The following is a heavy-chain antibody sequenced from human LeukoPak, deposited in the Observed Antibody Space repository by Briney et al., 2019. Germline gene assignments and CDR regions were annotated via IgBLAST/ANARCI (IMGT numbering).Heavy chain of an antibody. CDR3: ARALSMIVVVSDDH. D-gene: IGHD3-22*01. CDR2: INTNTGNP. J-gene: IGHJ4*02. V-gene: IGHV7-4-1*02. Sequence: GASVKVSCKASGYTFTNYGVNWVRQAPGEGLEWMGWINTNTGNPTYAQGFTGRFVFSLDTSVSTAYLQISTLKAEDTAVYYCARALSMIVVVSDDHWGQGTLVTVSS. CDR1: GYTFTNYG.